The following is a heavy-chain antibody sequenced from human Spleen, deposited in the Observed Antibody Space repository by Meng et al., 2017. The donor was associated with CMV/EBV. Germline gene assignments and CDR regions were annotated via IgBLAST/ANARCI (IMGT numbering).Heavy chain of an antibody. V-gene: IGHV3-20*04. CDR1: GFTFDDYG. CDR3: ARDHDFWSGQSPMDV. D-gene: IGHD3-3*01. CDR2: IYWNGGRT. Sequence: GESLKISCAASGFTFDDYGMNWVRQVPGKGLEWVARIYWNGGRTPYADSVKGRFTISRDNAKNSLYLQMNSLRAEDTALYYCARDHDFWSGQSPMDVWGQGTTVTVSS. J-gene: IGHJ6*02.